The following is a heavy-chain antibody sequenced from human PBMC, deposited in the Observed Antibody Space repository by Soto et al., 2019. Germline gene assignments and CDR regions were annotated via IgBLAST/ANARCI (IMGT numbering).Heavy chain of an antibody. CDR1: GGSISSYY. CDR2: IYYSGST. V-gene: IGHV4-59*01. J-gene: IGHJ3*02. Sequence: SETLSLTCTVSGGSISSYYWSWIRQPPGKGLEWIGYIYYSGSTNYNPSLKSRVTISVDTSKNQFSLKLSSVTAADTAVYYCAREGGLIVGATLGSHDAFDIWGQGTMVTVSS. D-gene: IGHD1-26*01. CDR3: AREGGLIVGATLGSHDAFDI.